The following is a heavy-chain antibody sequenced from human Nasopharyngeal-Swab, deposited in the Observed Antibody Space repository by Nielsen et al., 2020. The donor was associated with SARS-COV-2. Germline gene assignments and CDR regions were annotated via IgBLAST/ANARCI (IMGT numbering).Heavy chain of an antibody. CDR1: GFTFSNYS. CDR3: ARDGFGESPYYYYGMDV. Sequence: LKISCAASGFTFSNYSMNWVRQAPGKGLEWVSSISSSTSYIYYADSVKGRFTISRDNAKNSLYLQMNSLRAEDTAVYYCARDGFGESPYYYYGMDVWGQGTTVTVSS. D-gene: IGHD3-10*01. CDR2: ISSSTSYI. V-gene: IGHV3-21*01. J-gene: IGHJ6*02.